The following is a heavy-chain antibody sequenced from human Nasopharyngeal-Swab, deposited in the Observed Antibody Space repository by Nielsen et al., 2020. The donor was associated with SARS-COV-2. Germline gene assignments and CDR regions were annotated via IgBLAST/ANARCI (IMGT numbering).Heavy chain of an antibody. CDR3: ALPTWALRSFDLLLHF. CDR1: GFAFSNYA. V-gene: IGHV3-23*01. Sequence: GGSLRLSCAASGFAFSNYAMSWVHQAPGKGLEWVSTVTSSGSSTYYADSVKGRFTISRDNSKNTLYLQMGSLRAEDTAVYYCALPTWALRSFDLLLHFWGQGTVVTVSS. J-gene: IGHJ4*02. CDR2: VTSSGSST. D-gene: IGHD3-9*01.